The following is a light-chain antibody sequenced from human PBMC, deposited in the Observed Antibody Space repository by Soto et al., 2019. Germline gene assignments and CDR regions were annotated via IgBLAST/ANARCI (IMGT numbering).Light chain of an antibody. J-gene: IGKJ1*01. CDR1: QSVDSW. V-gene: IGKV1-5*03. CDR3: QHYNDYSRV. Sequence: DIPMTQSPSTLSASIGDRVTITCRASQSVDSWLAWYQQQPGKAPKLLIYKASSLQTGVPSRFSGSGSGTEFTLTISGLQPDDFATYYCQHYNDYSRVFGQGTKVEIK. CDR2: KAS.